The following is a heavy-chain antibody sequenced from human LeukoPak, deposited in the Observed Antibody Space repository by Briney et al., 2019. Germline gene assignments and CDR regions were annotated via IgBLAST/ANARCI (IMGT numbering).Heavy chain of an antibody. CDR2: IWYDGINK. Sequence: GGSLRLSCTASGLTFSSHGMHWVRQAPGKGLEWVAVIWYDGINKYYADSVKGRFTISRDNSKNTVNLQMNSLRADDTAVYYCARGGDYGDYWGQGTLVTVSS. V-gene: IGHV3-33*01. CDR1: GLTFSSHG. CDR3: ARGGDYGDY. D-gene: IGHD2-15*01. J-gene: IGHJ4*02.